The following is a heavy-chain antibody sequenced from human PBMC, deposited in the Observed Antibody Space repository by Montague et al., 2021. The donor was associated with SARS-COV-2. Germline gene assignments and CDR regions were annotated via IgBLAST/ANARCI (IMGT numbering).Heavy chain of an antibody. CDR3: AKATLGITMIIVVITAIDY. CDR2: FHLKKST. V-gene: IGHV4-34*01. D-gene: IGHD3-22*01. Sequence: SETLSLTCSRLVSWNSGADWKSTRLNSRHTLKSYGVFHLKKSTNYNPSLKSRVTISVDTSKNQFSLKLSSVTAADTAVYYCAKATLGITMIIVVITAIDY. CDR1: VSWNSGAD. J-gene: IGHJ4*01.